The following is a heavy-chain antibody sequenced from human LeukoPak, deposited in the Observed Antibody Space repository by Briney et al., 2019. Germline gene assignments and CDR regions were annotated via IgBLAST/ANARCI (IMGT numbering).Heavy chain of an antibody. CDR1: GGTLSRYA. Sequence: GASVKVSCKASGGTLSRYAISWVRQAPGQGLEWMGGIITIFGTANYAQKFQGRVTITADESTSTAYMELSSLRSEDTAVYYCARDVRHRYCSSTSCYRGWFDPWGQGTLVTVSS. CDR2: IITIFGTA. D-gene: IGHD2-2*01. J-gene: IGHJ5*02. V-gene: IGHV1-69*13. CDR3: ARDVRHRYCSSTSCYRGWFDP.